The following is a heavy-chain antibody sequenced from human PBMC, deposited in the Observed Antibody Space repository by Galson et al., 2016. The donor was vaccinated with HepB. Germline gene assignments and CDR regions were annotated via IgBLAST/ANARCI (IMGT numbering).Heavy chain of an antibody. V-gene: IGHV3-33*01. D-gene: IGHD3-16*02. Sequence: SLRLSCAASGFTFSSYGMHWVRQPPGKGLQWVAVIWHDGNNKYYGDSVKGRFTTSRDNSKNTVILQMNYLRAEDTAVYYCVRDIYYDYSCGTCRYPNYGLDVWGQGTTVTVSS. CDR3: VRDIYYDYSCGTCRYPNYGLDV. CDR1: GFTFSSYG. J-gene: IGHJ6*02. CDR2: IWHDGNNK.